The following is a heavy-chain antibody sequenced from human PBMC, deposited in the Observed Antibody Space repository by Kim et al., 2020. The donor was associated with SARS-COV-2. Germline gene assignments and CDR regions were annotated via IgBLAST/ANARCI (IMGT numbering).Heavy chain of an antibody. CDR3: ARDPSSSGWYRFGY. V-gene: IGHV1-69*04. Sequence: AKKFQGRVTITADKSTRTAYMELSSLRSEDTAVYYCARDPSSSGWYRFGYWGQGTLVTVSS. D-gene: IGHD6-19*01. J-gene: IGHJ4*02.